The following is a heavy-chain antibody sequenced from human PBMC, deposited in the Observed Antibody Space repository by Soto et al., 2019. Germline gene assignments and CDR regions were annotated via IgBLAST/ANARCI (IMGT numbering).Heavy chain of an antibody. J-gene: IGHJ6*02. CDR1: GYSFTSYW. D-gene: IGHD6-13*01. Sequence: GESLKISCKGSGYSFTSYWIGWVRQMPGKGLECMGIIYPGDSDTRYSPSFQGQVTISADKSISTAYLQWSSLKASDTAMYYCARTAAAGKYYYGMYVWGQGTTVTVSS. CDR3: ARTAAAGKYYYGMYV. CDR2: IYPGDSDT. V-gene: IGHV5-51*01.